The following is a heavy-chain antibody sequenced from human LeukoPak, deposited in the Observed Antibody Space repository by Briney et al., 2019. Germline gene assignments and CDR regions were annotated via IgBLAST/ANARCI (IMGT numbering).Heavy chain of an antibody. J-gene: IGHJ4*02. CDR1: GYTFSAYY. D-gene: IGHD6-13*01. V-gene: IGHV1-2*02. CDR2: ISPQSFDT. Sequence: GASVKASCKGSGYTFSAYYIHWLRQAPGQGPEWMGWISPQSFDTNYAQKFQGRVTMTTATSMNTVFMELSRLSSDDTAVYYCAREGDIAAALFDNWGQGTLVTVSS. CDR3: AREGDIAAALFDN.